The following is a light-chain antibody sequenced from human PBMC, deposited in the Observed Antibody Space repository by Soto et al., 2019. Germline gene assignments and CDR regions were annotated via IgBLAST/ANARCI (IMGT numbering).Light chain of an antibody. CDR3: GAWDDRLNGYV. CDR1: SSNIGSNP. V-gene: IGLV1-44*01. Sequence: QSVLTQPPSASGTPEQRVTISCSGISSNIGSNPVNWFQQLPGSAPKLLIYSHNQRPSGVPDRFSGSKSGTSASLAISGLQSEDEAAYYCGAWDDRLNGYVFGTGTKLTVL. J-gene: IGLJ1*01. CDR2: SHN.